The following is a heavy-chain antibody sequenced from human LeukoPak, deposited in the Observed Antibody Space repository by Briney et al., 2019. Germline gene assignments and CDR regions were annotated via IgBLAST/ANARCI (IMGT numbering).Heavy chain of an antibody. V-gene: IGHV1-69*13. D-gene: IGHD1-26*01. J-gene: IGHJ4*02. Sequence: SVKVSCKASDYTFTSYGISWVRQAPGQGLEWMGGIIPIFGTANYAQKFQGRVTITADESTSTAYMELSSLRSEDTAVYYCARGGGATTTLFDYWGQGTLVTVSS. CDR1: DYTFTSYG. CDR2: IIPIFGTA. CDR3: ARGGGATTTLFDY.